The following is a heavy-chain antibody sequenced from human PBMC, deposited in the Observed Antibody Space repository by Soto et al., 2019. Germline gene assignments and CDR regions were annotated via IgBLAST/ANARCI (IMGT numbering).Heavy chain of an antibody. CDR1: GFTFSSYA. V-gene: IGHV3-30-3*01. D-gene: IGHD4-4*01. CDR2: ISYDGSNK. J-gene: IGHJ6*02. CDR3: ARDLGGGYSNYIIYYYGMDV. Sequence: PGGSLRLSCAASGFTFSSYAMHWVRQAPGKGLEWVAVISYDGSNKYYADSVKGRFTISRDNSKNTLYLQMNSLRAEDAAVYYCARDLGGGYSNYIIYYYGMDVWGQGTTVTVSS.